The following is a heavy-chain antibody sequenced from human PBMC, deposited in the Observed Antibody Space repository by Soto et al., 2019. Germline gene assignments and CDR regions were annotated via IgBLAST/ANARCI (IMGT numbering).Heavy chain of an antibody. CDR3: ARGTVTGSEYNYYYYGMDV. CDR1: GGTFSAYA. J-gene: IGHJ6*02. D-gene: IGHD1-1*01. CDR2: IIPLFGTT. Sequence: SVKVSCKASGGTFSAYAIDWVRQAPGQVLEWMGGIIPLFGTTNYAQKLQGRVKLTADESTRTAYMELSTLTSEDTAVYYCARGTVTGSEYNYYYYGMDVWGQGPTVTVSS. V-gene: IGHV1-69*13.